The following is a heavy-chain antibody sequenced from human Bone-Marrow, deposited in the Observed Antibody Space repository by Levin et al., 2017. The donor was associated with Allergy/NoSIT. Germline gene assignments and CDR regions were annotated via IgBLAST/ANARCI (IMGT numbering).Heavy chain of an antibody. V-gene: IGHV3-48*01. CDR2: ISSSSSTI. J-gene: IGHJ6*02. Sequence: PGGSLRLSCAASGFTFSSYSMNWVRQAPGKGLEWVSYISSSSSTIYYADSVKGRFTISRDNAKNSLYLQMNSLRAEDTAVYYCARDRYDFWSGYSDYYYGMDVWGQGTTVTVSS. D-gene: IGHD3-3*01. CDR1: GFTFSSYS. CDR3: ARDRYDFWSGYSDYYYGMDV.